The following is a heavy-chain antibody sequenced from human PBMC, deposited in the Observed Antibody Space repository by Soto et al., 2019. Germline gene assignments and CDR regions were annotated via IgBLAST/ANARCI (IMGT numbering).Heavy chain of an antibody. CDR3: VRGIEWLRKY. CDR1: GYTFTTYD. J-gene: IGHJ4*02. CDR2: MNPNSGDT. D-gene: IGHD5-12*01. Sequence: QVQLVQSGAEVKKPGASVKVSCKATGYTFTTYDINWVRQATGQGLEWMGWMNPNSGDTGYAQKFQGRVTMTRDTSISTAYMELSTLTSQDTAVYYSVRGIEWLRKYRGQGTLVTVSS. V-gene: IGHV1-8*01.